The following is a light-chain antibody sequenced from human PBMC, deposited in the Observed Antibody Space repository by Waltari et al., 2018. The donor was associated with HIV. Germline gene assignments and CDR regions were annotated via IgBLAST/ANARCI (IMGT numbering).Light chain of an antibody. CDR3: QESYIIPLT. Sequence: DIQMTQSPSSLSASVEDRVTVTCRASQSISSYLNWYQQKPGTAPTLMIYAASSLQSGVPSRFSGSGSATDSTLTISSLQPEDFATYYCQESYIIPLTFGGGTKVEIK. J-gene: IGKJ4*01. V-gene: IGKV1-39*01. CDR2: AAS. CDR1: QSISSY.